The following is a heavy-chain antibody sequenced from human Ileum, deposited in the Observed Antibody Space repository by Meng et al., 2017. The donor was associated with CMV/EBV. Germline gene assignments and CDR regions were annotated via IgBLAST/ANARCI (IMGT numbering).Heavy chain of an antibody. V-gene: IGHV1-2*02. J-gene: IGHJ5*02. CDR3: ARERRASLGFDP. CDR1: GYTFTGYY. Sequence: CRASGYTFTGYYMHLVRQAPGQGLEWMGGINPNSGGTNYAQKFQGRVTMTRDTSISTAYMELSRLRSDDTAVYYCARERRASLGFDPWGQGTLVTVSS. CDR2: INPNSGGT.